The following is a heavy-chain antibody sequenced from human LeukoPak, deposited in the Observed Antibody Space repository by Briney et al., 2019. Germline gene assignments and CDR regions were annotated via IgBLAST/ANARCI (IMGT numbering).Heavy chain of an antibody. D-gene: IGHD2-2*01. J-gene: IGHJ4*02. CDR2: IHPGDSDT. Sequence: GEPLKIPCRGSGYRFTTYWIGRVRQMPGKGLEGMGSIHPGDSDTRYSPSFQGQVTMSADQSINPTHLQGGSLKASDTALFSLGRRQGCSSTSCAPDYWGQGTLVTVS. CDR1: GYRFTTYW. V-gene: IGHV5-51*01. CDR3: GRRQGCSSTSCAPDY.